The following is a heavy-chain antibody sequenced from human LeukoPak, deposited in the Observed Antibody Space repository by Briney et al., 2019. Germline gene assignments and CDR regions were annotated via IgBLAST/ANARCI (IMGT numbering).Heavy chain of an antibody. Sequence: GGSLRLSCAASGFTFSGYWMHWVRQAPGKGLVWVSRIKSDGSSTNYADSVKGRFTISRDNAKNSLYLQMNSLRAEDTAVYYCARGAPHYYDSSGYYLRNAFDIWGQGTMVTVSS. CDR3: ARGAPHYYDSSGYYLRNAFDI. J-gene: IGHJ3*02. D-gene: IGHD3-22*01. V-gene: IGHV3-74*01. CDR1: GFTFSGYW. CDR2: IKSDGSST.